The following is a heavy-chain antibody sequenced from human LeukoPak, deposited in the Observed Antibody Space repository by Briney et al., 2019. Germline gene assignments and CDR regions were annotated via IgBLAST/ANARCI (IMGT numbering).Heavy chain of an antibody. V-gene: IGHV3-21*01. CDR2: ISSSSSYI. CDR1: GFTFSTYS. Sequence: GGSLRLSCAASGFTFSTYSMNWVRQAPGKGLEWVSSISSSSSYIYYADSVKGRFTISRDDAKNSLHLQMNSLRAEDTAVYYCARESTEERPGCWGQGTLVTVSS. CDR3: ARESTEERPGC. J-gene: IGHJ4*02. D-gene: IGHD1-1*01.